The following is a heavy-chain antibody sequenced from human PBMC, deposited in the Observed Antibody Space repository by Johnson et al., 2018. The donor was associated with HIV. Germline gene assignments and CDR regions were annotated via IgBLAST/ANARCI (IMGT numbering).Heavy chain of an antibody. D-gene: IGHD6-6*01. V-gene: IGHV3-30*04. CDR3: ARDILEYSSSVPDAFDI. CDR1: GFTFSSYA. CDR2: ISYDGSNK. Sequence: MQLVESGGGVVQPGRSLRLSCAASGFTFSSYAMHWVRQAPGKGLEWVAVISYDGSNKYYADSVKGRFTISRDNSNNTLYLQMNSLRAEDTAVYYCARDILEYSSSVPDAFDIWGQGTMVTVSS. J-gene: IGHJ3*02.